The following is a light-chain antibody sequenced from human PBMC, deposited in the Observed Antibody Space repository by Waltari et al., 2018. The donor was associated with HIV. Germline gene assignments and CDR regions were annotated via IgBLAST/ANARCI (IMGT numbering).Light chain of an antibody. V-gene: IGLV2-23*01. Sequence: QSALTQPASVSGSPGQSITISCTGTSSDVGSHNLVSWYQQHPGKAPKLMIYEGNKRPSGVSNRFSASKSGNTASLTISGLQAEDKADYYCCSYAGSSTLVFGGGTKLTVL. J-gene: IGLJ2*01. CDR3: CSYAGSSTLV. CDR1: SSDVGSHNL. CDR2: EGN.